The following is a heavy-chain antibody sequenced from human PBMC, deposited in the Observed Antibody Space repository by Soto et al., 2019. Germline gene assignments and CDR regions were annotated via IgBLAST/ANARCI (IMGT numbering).Heavy chain of an antibody. D-gene: IGHD3-22*01. CDR1: GGTFSSYA. CDR2: INPSYGKT. V-gene: IGHV1-69*05. CDR3: ARGSGYYYWDDY. Sequence: VASVKVSCKASGGTFSSYAISWVRQAPGQRLEWMGGINPSYGKTKYAQKFQGRVTITTDTSTSTAYMELSSLRSEDTAVYYCARGSGYYYWDDYWGQGTLVTVSS. J-gene: IGHJ4*02.